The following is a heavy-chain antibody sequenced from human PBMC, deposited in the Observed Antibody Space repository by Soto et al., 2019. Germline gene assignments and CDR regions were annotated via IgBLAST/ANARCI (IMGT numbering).Heavy chain of an antibody. V-gene: IGHV1-69*11. CDR3: VIVVPLPGYTVN. Sequence: GSAVKVSCKTSGGTFSSYAISSVRQAPGQGIERIESIVPIVDTSTYAQKFQGRVTITADESTSTVYMELSSLRFYVTVVYYFVIVVPLPGYTVNWGQRTLVT. J-gene: IGHJ4*02. CDR2: IVPIVDTS. CDR1: GGTFSSYA. D-gene: IGHD2-2*02.